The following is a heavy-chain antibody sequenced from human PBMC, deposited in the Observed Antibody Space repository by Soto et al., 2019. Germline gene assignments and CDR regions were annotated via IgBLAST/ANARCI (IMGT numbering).Heavy chain of an antibody. CDR1: GFTFSSYA. CDR2: ISGSGGST. J-gene: IGHJ4*02. V-gene: IGHV3-23*01. CDR3: AKDLPDSSGYYYFDY. D-gene: IGHD3-22*01. Sequence: GGSLRLSCAASGFTFSSYAMSWVRQAPGKGLEWVSAISGSGGSTYYADSVKGRFTISRVNSKNTLYLQMNSLRAEDTAVYYCAKDLPDSSGYYYFDYWGQGTLVTVSS.